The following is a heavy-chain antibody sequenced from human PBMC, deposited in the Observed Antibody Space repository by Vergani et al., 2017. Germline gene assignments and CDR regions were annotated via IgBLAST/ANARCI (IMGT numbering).Heavy chain of an antibody. D-gene: IGHD4-17*01. V-gene: IGHV1-69*13. J-gene: IGHJ6*02. CDR2: IIPIFGTA. Sequence: QVQLVQSGAEVKKPGSSVKVSCKASGGTFSSYAISWVRQAPGQGLEWMGRIIPIFGTANYAQKFQGRVTITADESTSTAYMELSSLRSEDTAVYYCARDLAGDYPAGYYCYGMDVWGQGTTVTVSS. CDR3: ARDLAGDYPAGYYCYGMDV. CDR1: GGTFSSYA.